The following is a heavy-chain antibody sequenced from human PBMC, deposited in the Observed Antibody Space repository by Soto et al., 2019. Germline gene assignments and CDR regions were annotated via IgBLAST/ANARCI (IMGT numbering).Heavy chain of an antibody. CDR2: IWYDGSNK. Sequence: GGSLRLSCAASGFTFSSYGMHWVRQAPGKGLEWVAVIWYDGSNKYYADSVKGRFTISRDNSKNTLYLQMNSLRAEDTAVYYCARGKRDGYNRGVYFDYWGQGTLVTVSS. CDR3: ARGKRDGYNRGVYFDY. CDR1: GFTFSSYG. V-gene: IGHV3-33*01. J-gene: IGHJ4*02. D-gene: IGHD5-12*01.